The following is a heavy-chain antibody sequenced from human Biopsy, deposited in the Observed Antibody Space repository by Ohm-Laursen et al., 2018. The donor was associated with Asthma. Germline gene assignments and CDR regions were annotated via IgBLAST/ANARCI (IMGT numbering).Heavy chain of an antibody. J-gene: IGHJ4*02. CDR3: SNTKRRSLTNRMAVSYFDN. D-gene: IGHD2-8*02. CDR1: GLTFSNYA. CDR2: IGVAGTP. Sequence: SLRLSCTASGLTFSNYAMSWVRQAPGKGLEWVAAIGVAGTPYYAEFVKGRFTITRDNSQSTLFLQINSLSAEDTAVYYCSNTKRRSLTNRMAVSYFDNWGQGTLVTVSS. V-gene: IGHV3-23*01.